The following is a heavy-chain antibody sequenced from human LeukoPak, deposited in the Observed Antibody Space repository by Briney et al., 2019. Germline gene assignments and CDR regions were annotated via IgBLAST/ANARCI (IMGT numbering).Heavy chain of an antibody. CDR1: GFTVSSNY. V-gene: IGHV3-53*01. CDR2: IYSGGST. Sequence: PGGSLRLSCAASGFTVSSNYMSWVRQAPGKGLEGVSVIYSGGSTYYADSVKGRFTISRDNSKNTLYLQMNGLRAEDTAVYYCAKDRAGTGWDYFDYWGQGTLVTVSS. J-gene: IGHJ4*02. CDR3: AKDRAGTGWDYFDY. D-gene: IGHD1-14*01.